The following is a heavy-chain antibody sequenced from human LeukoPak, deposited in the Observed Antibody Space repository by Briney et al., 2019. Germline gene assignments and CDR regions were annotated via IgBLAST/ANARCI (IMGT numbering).Heavy chain of an antibody. Sequence: KLQGRVTMTTDTSTSTAYMELSSLRSEDTAVYYCARGLGLGGLAYFDYWGQGTLVTVSS. CDR3: ARGLGLGGLAYFDY. D-gene: IGHD6-19*01. J-gene: IGHJ4*02. V-gene: IGHV1-18*01.